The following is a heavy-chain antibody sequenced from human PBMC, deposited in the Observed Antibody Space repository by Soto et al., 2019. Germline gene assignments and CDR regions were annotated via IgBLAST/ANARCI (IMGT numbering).Heavy chain of an antibody. CDR3: ARELSWKQQLVRTAFDI. D-gene: IGHD6-13*01. V-gene: IGHV4-31*03. CDR1: GGSISSGGYY. CDR2: IYYSGST. J-gene: IGHJ3*02. Sequence: QVQLQESGPGLVKPSQTLSLTCTVSGGSISSGGYYWSWIRQHPGKGLEWIGYIYYSGSTYYNPSLKSRVTRSVDTSKNQFSLKLSSVTAADTAVYYCARELSWKQQLVRTAFDIWGQGTMVTVSS.